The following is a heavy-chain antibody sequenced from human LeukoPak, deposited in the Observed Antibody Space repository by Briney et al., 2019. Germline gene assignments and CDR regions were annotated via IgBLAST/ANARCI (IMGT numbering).Heavy chain of an antibody. CDR1: GGSISSSSYY. CDR3: ARIGRKVVTAAGSAFDI. J-gene: IGHJ3*02. V-gene: IGHV4-39*07. Sequence: SETLSLTCTVSGGSISSSSYYWGWIRQPPGKGLEWIGSIYYSGSTYYNPSLKSRVTISVDTSKNQFSLKLSSVTAADTAVYYCARIGRKVVTAAGSAFDIWGKGTRVTVSS. D-gene: IGHD2-21*02. CDR2: IYYSGST.